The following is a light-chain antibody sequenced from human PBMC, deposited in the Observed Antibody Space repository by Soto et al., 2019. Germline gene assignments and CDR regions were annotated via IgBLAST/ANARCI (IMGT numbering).Light chain of an antibody. CDR1: QTISTY. CDR3: QQTFFTRGT. V-gene: IGKV1-39*01. Sequence: DIQMTQSPSSLSASVGDSVTITCRASQTISTYLNWYQQKPGRAPKVLISDVSSLQSGVPSRFSGSGSGTDFSLTISSLQTEDSATYYCQQTFFTRGTVGGGTKVEI. CDR2: DVS. J-gene: IGKJ4*01.